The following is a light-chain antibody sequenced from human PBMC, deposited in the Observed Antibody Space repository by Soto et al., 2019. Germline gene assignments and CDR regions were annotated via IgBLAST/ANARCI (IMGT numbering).Light chain of an antibody. CDR1: QSLRRS. Sequence: EIVMTQSPATLSVSLGERATLSCRASQSLRRSLAWYQQKPGQAPRLLIYDASTRATGIPARFSGSGSGTDFTLTISGLQSEDFAVYYCQQYNNWPQTFGQGTKVDI. CDR3: QQYNNWPQT. CDR2: DAS. J-gene: IGKJ1*01. V-gene: IGKV3-15*01.